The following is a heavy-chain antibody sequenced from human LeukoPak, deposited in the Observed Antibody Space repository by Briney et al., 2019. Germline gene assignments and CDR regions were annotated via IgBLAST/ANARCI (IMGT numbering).Heavy chain of an antibody. CDR2: IIGGGGST. D-gene: IGHD2-2*01. CDR3: AHGAMYQLDY. CDR1: GFTFSTYA. V-gene: IGHV3-23*01. J-gene: IGHJ4*02. Sequence: YPGGSLRLSCAASGFTFSTYAMHWVRQAPGKGLEWVSGIIGGGGSTYYADSVKGRFTISGDNSRNTLFLQMNSLRAEDTAVYYSAHGAMYQLDYWGQGTLVTVSS.